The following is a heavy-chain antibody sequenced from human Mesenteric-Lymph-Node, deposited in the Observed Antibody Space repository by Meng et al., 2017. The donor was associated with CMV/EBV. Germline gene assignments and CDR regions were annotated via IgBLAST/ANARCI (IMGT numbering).Heavy chain of an antibody. D-gene: IGHD6-13*01. CDR2: ISAYNGNT. CDR3: ARDSQQLHFDY. J-gene: IGHJ4*02. V-gene: IGHV1-18*01. Sequence: SCKASGYTCTRYGISWVRQAPGQGLEWMGWISAYNGNTNYAQKLQGRVTMTTDTSTSTAYMELRSLRSDDTAVYYCARDSQQLHFDYWGQGTLVTVSS. CDR1: GYTCTRYG.